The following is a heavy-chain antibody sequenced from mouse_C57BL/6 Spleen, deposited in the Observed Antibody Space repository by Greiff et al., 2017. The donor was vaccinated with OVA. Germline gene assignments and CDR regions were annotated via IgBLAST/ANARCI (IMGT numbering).Heavy chain of an antibody. CDR3: AEGDYDLYAMDY. CDR1: GFSLTSYG. V-gene: IGHV2-2*01. CDR2: IWSGGST. D-gene: IGHD2-4*01. Sequence: VKVVESGPGLVQPSQSLSITCTVSGFSLTSYGVHWVRQSPGKGLEWLGVIWSGGSTDYNAAFISRLSISKDNSKSQVFFKMNSLQADDTAIYYGAEGDYDLYAMDYWGQGTSVTVSS. J-gene: IGHJ4*01.